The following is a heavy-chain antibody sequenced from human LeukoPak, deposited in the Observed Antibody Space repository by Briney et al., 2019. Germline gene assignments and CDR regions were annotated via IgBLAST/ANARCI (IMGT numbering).Heavy chain of an antibody. CDR2: ISSSGGNT. D-gene: IGHD2-15*01. CDR1: GFTFNTYA. CDR3: ARASGRGLYYFDY. Sequence: PGGSLRLSCAASGFTFNTYAVHWVRQAPGKGLEFVSSISSSGGNTYYASSVKGRFTISRDDSKNTLYLQMGSLRPEDMAVYYCARASGRGLYYFDYWGQGTLVTVSS. V-gene: IGHV3-64*01. J-gene: IGHJ4*02.